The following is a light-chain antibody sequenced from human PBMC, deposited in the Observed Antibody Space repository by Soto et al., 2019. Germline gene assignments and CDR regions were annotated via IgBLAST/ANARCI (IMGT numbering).Light chain of an antibody. V-gene: IGKV3-11*01. CDR2: DAS. CDR3: QQRRNWPPYT. CDR1: QSVSSY. J-gene: IGKJ2*01. Sequence: EIVLTQSPATLSLSPGDRATLSCRASQSVSSYLAWYQLKPGQAPRLLIYDASNRATGIPARFSGSGSGTDFNLTISSLEPEDFAVYYCQQRRNWPPYTFGQGTKLEI.